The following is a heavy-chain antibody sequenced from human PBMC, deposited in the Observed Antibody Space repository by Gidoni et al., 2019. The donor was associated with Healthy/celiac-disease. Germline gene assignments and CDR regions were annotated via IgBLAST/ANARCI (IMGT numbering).Heavy chain of an antibody. Sequence: EVQLVQSGAEVKKPGESLRISCKGSGHSFTSYWISWVRQMPGKGLEWMGRIDPSDSYTNYSPSFQGHVTISADKSISTAYLQWSSLKASDTAMYYCARHKAGSEYCQHWGQGTLVTVSS. CDR1: GHSFTSYW. CDR2: IDPSDSYT. J-gene: IGHJ1*01. CDR3: ARHKAGSEYCQH. V-gene: IGHV5-10-1*03.